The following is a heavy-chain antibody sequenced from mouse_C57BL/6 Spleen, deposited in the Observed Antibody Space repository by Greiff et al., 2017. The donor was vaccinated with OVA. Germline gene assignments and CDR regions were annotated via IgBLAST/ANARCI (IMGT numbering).Heavy chain of an antibody. CDR3: ARSGTTGDY. V-gene: IGHV7-3*01. D-gene: IGHD1-1*01. Sequence: EVQLVESGGGLVQPGGSLSLSCAASGFTFTDYYMSWVRQPPGKALEWLGFIRNKATGYTTEYSASVKGRFTISRDNSQSILYLQMNALRAEDSATYYCARSGTTGDYWGQGTTLTVSS. CDR2: IRNKATGYTT. CDR1: GFTFTDYY. J-gene: IGHJ2*01.